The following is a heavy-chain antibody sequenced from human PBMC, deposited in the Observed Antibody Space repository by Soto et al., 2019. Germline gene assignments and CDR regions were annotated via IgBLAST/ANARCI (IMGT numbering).Heavy chain of an antibody. CDR2: IYVGDSDT. V-gene: IGHV5-51*03. Sequence: PGKSLKISCKGSAYSFTSYWLGWVRQMPGKGLEWMGIIYVGDSDTRYSPSFQGQVTISADKSISTAYLQWSSLKASDTAMYYCARGEYYYDSGGYYFNYWGQETLVTVSS. CDR3: ARGEYYYDSGGYYFNY. CDR1: AYSFTSYW. J-gene: IGHJ4*02. D-gene: IGHD3-22*01.